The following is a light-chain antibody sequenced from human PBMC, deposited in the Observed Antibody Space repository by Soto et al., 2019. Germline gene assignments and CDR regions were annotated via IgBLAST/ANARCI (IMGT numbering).Light chain of an antibody. J-gene: IGLJ1*01. Sequence: QSVLWHRPSVSWAPGHMVTISCTGSSSNIGAGYDAHWFQQVPGTAPKLLIYGSTNRPSGVPDRFSGSKSGTSASLAITGLQAEDEADYYCQSYDSSLGGNYVFGTGTKV. V-gene: IGLV1-40*01. CDR2: GST. CDR3: QSYDSSLGGNYV. CDR1: SSNIGAGYD.